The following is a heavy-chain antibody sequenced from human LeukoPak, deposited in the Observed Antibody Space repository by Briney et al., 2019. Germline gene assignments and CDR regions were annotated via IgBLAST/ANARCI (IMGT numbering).Heavy chain of an antibody. CDR3: ARGPLYGDYYCDF. J-gene: IGHJ4*02. CDR2: ISPKNGDT. V-gene: IGHV1-18*01. Sequence: ASVKVSCKASNYNFSDYTINWVRQAPGHGLEWMGWISPKNGDTNPAQRFQGRVTMTTETSTTTAYMDLRNLTSDDTAVYFCARGPLYGDYYCDFWGQGTLVTVSS. CDR1: NYNFSDYT. D-gene: IGHD4-17*01.